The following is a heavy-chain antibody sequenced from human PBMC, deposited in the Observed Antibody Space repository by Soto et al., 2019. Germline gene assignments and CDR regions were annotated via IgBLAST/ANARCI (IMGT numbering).Heavy chain of an antibody. D-gene: IGHD4-17*01. J-gene: IGHJ6*02. CDR1: GFTFSDYS. CDR2: IGCSSSSS. V-gene: IGHV3-21*01. Sequence: EVQLVESGGGLVKPGGSLRLSCAASGFTFSDYSINWVRQAPGKGLVWVSSIGCSSSSSHYADSVEGRFTISRDNGRNAVFRDMSKLGVEEAGICYCVRGTRKDYGANVLCYYHCMDVWGQGTTVSVSS. CDR3: VRGTRKDYGANVLCYYHCMDV.